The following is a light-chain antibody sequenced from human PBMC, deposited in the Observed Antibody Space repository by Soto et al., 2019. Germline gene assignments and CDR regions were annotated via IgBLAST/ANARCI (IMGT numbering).Light chain of an antibody. V-gene: IGKV1-5*03. CDR2: KAS. CDR1: QSISSW. Sequence: DIQMTQSPSTLSASVGDRVTITCRASQSISSWLAWYQQKPGKAPKLLIYKASSLESGVPSRLSSSGSGTEFTLTISSLQPDDFATYFCQQYSGYPFTFGPGTKVDIK. CDR3: QQYSGYPFT. J-gene: IGKJ3*01.